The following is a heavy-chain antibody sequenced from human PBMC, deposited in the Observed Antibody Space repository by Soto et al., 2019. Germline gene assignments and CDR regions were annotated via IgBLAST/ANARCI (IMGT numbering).Heavy chain of an antibody. V-gene: IGHV4-59*01. D-gene: IGHD3-10*01. CDR3: ARSYYYGSGSYYNSPPYYYYGMDV. Sequence: SETLSLTCTVSGGSISSYYWSWIWQPPGKGLEWIGYIYYSGSTNYKPSRKSRVTISVDTSKNQFSLKLSSVTAADTAVYYCARSYYYGSGSYYNSPPYYYYGMDVWGQGTTVTVSS. J-gene: IGHJ6*02. CDR2: IYYSGST. CDR1: GGSISSYY.